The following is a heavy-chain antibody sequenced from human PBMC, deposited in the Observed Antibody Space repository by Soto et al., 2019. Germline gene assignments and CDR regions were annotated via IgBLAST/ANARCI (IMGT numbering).Heavy chain of an antibody. V-gene: IGHV6-1*01. Sequence: KQSQTLSLTCAISGDSVSSNSAAWNWIRQSPSRGLEWLGRTYYRSKWYNDYAVSVKSRITINPDTSKNQFSLQLNSVTPEDTAVYYCARETGFGYEYSRGIFDYWGQGTLVTVSS. CDR3: ARETGFGYEYSRGIFDY. J-gene: IGHJ4*02. D-gene: IGHD5-12*01. CDR1: GDSVSSNSAA. CDR2: TYYRSKWYN.